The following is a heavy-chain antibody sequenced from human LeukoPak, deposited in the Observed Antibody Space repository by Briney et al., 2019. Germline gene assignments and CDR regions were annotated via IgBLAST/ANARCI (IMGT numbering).Heavy chain of an antibody. D-gene: IGHD5-24*01. CDR1: GFTFSSYG. CDR2: ISYDGSNK. CDR3: ARDGQLSWRLQTYYYMDV. V-gene: IGHV3-30*03. Sequence: GGSLRLSCAASGFTFSSYGMHWVRQAPGKGLEWVAVISYDGSNKYHADSVKGRFTISRDNSKNTLYLQMNSLRAEDTAVYYCARDGQLSWRLQTYYYMDVWGKGTTVTVSS. J-gene: IGHJ6*03.